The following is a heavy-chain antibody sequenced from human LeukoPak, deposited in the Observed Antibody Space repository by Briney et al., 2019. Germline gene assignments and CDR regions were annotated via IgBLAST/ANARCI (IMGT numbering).Heavy chain of an antibody. CDR1: GFTVSSNY. Sequence: GGSLRLSCAAPGFTVSSNYMSWVRQAPGKGLEWVSVIYSGGSTYYADSVKGRFTISRDYSKNTLYLQMNSLRAEDTAVYYCARDGILDAFDIWGQGTMVTVSS. CDR3: ARDGILDAFDI. CDR2: IYSGGST. D-gene: IGHD1-1*01. V-gene: IGHV3-53*01. J-gene: IGHJ3*02.